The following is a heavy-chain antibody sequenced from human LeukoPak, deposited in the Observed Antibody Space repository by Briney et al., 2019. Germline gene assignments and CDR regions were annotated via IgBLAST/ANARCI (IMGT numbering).Heavy chain of an antibody. CDR1: GFTFSSYA. CDR2: ISGSGGST. CDR3: AKGGMTHWYSSSWYNAFDI. D-gene: IGHD6-13*01. J-gene: IGHJ3*02. V-gene: IGHV3-23*01. Sequence: GGSLRLSCAASGFTFSSYAMRWVRQAPGKGLEWVSAISGSGGSTYYADSVKGRFTISRDNSKNALYLQMNSLRAEDTAVYYCAKGGMTHWYSSSWYNAFDIWGQGTMVTVSS.